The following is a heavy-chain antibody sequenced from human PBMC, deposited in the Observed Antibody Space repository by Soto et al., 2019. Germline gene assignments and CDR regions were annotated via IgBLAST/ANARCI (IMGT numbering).Heavy chain of an antibody. D-gene: IGHD3-3*01. V-gene: IGHV2-5*02. CDR3: AHRVLRTVFGLVTTTAIYFDF. Sequence: SPPTLVSDAQTLTLTCTFSGFSLSTNGEGVGWIRQSPGKAPEWLALIYWDDEKRYSASLKSRLTISKDTSKNQVVLTMANLDPADTATYHCAHRVLRTVFGLVTTTAIYFDFWGQGTPVTVSS. J-gene: IGHJ4*02. CDR1: GFSLSTNGEG. CDR2: IYWDDEK.